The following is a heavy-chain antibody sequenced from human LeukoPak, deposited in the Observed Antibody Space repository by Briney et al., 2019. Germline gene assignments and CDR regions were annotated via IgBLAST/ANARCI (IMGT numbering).Heavy chain of an antibody. D-gene: IGHD3-22*01. CDR1: GFTCSSYE. CDR2: ISSSGSTI. J-gene: IGHJ4*02. CDR3: AREQYYYDSSGFHY. Sequence: SGGSLRRSCAASGFTCSSYEMIWVRQAPGNGLEGGSYISSSGSTIYYADSVRGRLTISRDNAKNSLYLQMNSLRAADKAVYYCAREQYYYDSSGFHYWGQGTLATVSS. V-gene: IGHV3-48*03.